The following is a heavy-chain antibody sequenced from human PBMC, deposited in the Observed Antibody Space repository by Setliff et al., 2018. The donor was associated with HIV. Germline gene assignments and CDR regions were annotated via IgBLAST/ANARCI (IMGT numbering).Heavy chain of an antibody. CDR3: ARDPRPSNYRLLWYFDF. J-gene: IGHJ4*02. CDR1: GGSISSSDW. CDR2: INHSGST. Sequence: NPSETLSLTCAVSGGSISSSDWWSWVRQPPGKGLEWIGEINHSGSTNYNPSLKSRATISVDKSKKQFSLKVTSVTAADTAVYYCARDPRPSNYRLLWYFDFWGQGTLVTVSS. D-gene: IGHD2-2*01. V-gene: IGHV4-4*02.